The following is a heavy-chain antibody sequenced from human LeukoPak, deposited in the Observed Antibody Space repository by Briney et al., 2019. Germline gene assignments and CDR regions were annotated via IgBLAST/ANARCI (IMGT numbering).Heavy chain of an antibody. CDR1: GFTFTTYA. D-gene: IGHD1-26*01. V-gene: IGHV3-23*01. CDR2: ISGSGSST. Sequence: GSLRLSCAASGFTFTTYAMSWVRQAPGRGLEWVSTISGSGSSTYYADSVRGRFTISRDNSKNTLYLQMNSLRGEDTAVYYCAKYPSYYVPFDYWGQGTLVTVSS. CDR3: AKYPSYYVPFDY. J-gene: IGHJ4*02.